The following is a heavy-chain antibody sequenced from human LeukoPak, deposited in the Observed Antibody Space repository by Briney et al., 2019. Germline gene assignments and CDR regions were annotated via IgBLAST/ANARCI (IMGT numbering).Heavy chain of an antibody. D-gene: IGHD3-3*01. CDR3: AKERPGVVIFDY. V-gene: IGHV4-4*02. J-gene: IGHJ4*02. Sequence: SGTLSLTCAVSGGSISSSNWWSWVRQPPGKGLEWIGYIYYSGSTYYNPSLKSRVTISVDTSKNQFSLKLSSVTAADTAVYYCAKERPGVVIFDYWGQGTLVTVSS. CDR2: IYYSGST. CDR1: GGSISSSNW.